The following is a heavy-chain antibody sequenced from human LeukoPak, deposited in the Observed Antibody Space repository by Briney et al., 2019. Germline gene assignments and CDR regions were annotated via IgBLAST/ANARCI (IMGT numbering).Heavy chain of an antibody. D-gene: IGHD2-15*01. CDR3: ARDEVVVAAELDY. J-gene: IGHJ4*02. V-gene: IGHV3-21*01. Sequence: GGSLRLSCAASGFTFSSYSMNWVRQAPGKGLEWVSSISSSSSYIYYADSVKGRFTISRDNAKNSLYLQVNSLRAEDTAVYYCARDEVVVAAELDYWGQGTLVTVSS. CDR1: GFTFSSYS. CDR2: ISSSSSYI.